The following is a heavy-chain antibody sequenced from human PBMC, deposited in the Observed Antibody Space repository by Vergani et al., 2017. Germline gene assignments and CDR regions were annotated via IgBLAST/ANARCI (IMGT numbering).Heavy chain of an antibody. CDR2: ISAYNGNT. D-gene: IGHD3-10*01. V-gene: IGHV1-18*01. CDR1: GYTFTSYG. Sequence: QVQLVQSGAEVQKPGASVKVSCKASGYTFTSYGISWVRQAPGQGLEWMGWISAYNGNTNYAQKLQGRVTMTTDTSTSTAYMELRNLRSDDTAVYYGARVRRVYYGSGGCFDYWGQGTLVTVSS. J-gene: IGHJ4*02. CDR3: ARVRRVYYGSGGCFDY.